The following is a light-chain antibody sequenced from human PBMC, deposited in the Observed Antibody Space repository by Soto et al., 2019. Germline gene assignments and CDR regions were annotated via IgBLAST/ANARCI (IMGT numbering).Light chain of an antibody. J-gene: IGKJ4*01. CDR2: DAS. CDR1: QTVPKNY. CDR3: QQCRTSPPP. V-gene: IGKV3-20*01. Sequence: EIVLTQSPGTLSLSPGERATLSCRASQTVPKNYLAWYQQKPGQAPRLLIHDASSRASGIPDRFSGSGSGTDFSLTIRRLEPENFSVNYCQQCRTSPPPFAGGTKVDIK.